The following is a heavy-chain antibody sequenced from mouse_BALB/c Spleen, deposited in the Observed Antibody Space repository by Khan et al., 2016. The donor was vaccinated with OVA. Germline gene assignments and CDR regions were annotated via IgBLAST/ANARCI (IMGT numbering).Heavy chain of an antibody. CDR3: TRSGYGAWFTY. V-gene: IGHV1-34*01. Sequence: EVQLQQSGPELMKPGASVKISCKASGYSFTSYYIHWIMQSHGKSLEWIGYIDPFSGGITYNQKFKGKATLTVDKSSSTAYIEFRNLTSEDSAVYYCTRSGYGAWFTYWGQGTLVTVSA. D-gene: IGHD2-2*01. J-gene: IGHJ3*01. CDR1: GYSFTSYY. CDR2: IDPFSGGI.